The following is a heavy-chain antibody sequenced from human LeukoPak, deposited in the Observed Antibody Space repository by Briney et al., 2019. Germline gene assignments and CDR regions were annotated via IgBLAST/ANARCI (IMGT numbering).Heavy chain of an antibody. J-gene: IGHJ4*02. CDR1: GGSISSGAYY. D-gene: IGHD6-13*01. CDR2: IYHGGST. V-gene: IGHV4-30-2*06. Sequence: SETLSLTCTVSGGSISSGAYYWSWIRQSTGKGLEWIGYIYHGGSTYYNPSLKSRVTISVDVSKNQFSLKLTSVTAADTAVYYCARRIRAAGYYWGQGTLVTVSS. CDR3: ARRIRAAGYY.